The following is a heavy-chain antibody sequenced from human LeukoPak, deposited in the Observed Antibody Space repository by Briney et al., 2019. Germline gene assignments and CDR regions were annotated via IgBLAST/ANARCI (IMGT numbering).Heavy chain of an antibody. J-gene: IGHJ5*02. CDR2: SSAYNGNT. Sequence: SVKVSCKASGYTFSSYGISWVRQAPGQGLAWMGWSSAYNGNTNYAQKLQGRVTMTTDTSTSTAYMELRSLRSDDSAVYYCARTTYSYDSSGYLTRFTPFDPWGQGTQVTVSS. V-gene: IGHV1-18*01. CDR1: GYTFSSYG. D-gene: IGHD3-22*01. CDR3: ARTTYSYDSSGYLTRFTPFDP.